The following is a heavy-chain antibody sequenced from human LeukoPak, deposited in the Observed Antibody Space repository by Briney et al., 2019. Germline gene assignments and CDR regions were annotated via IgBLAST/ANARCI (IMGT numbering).Heavy chain of an antibody. V-gene: IGHV4-38-2*02. CDR1: GYSISSGYY. Sequence: ASETLSLTCTVSGYSISSGYYWGWIRQPPGEGLAWIGNIYHSGSTYYNPSLKSRVTISLDTSKNQFSLKLSSVTAADTAIYYCARKDPGYSGYSDFDYWGQGTLVTVSS. J-gene: IGHJ4*02. CDR3: ARKDPGYSGYSDFDY. D-gene: IGHD5-12*01. CDR2: IYHSGST.